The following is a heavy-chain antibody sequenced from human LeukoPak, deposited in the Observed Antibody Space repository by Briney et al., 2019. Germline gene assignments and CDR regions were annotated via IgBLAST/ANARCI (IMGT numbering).Heavy chain of an antibody. CDR2: ISSSSSYI. V-gene: IGHV3-21*01. CDR3: ARGVGYDFWSGYLYYFDY. Sequence: GGSLRLSCAASGFTLSSYSMTWVRQAPGKGLEWVSSISSSSSYIYYADSVKGRFTISRDNAKNSLYLQMNSLRAEDTAVYYCARGVGYDFWSGYLYYFDYWGQGTLVTVSS. CDR1: GFTLSSYS. D-gene: IGHD3-3*01. J-gene: IGHJ4*02.